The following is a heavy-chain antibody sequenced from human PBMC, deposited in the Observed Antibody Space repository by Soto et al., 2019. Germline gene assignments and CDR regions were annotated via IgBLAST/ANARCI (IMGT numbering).Heavy chain of an antibody. V-gene: IGHV3-7*03. CDR3: VRVGRLGGY. D-gene: IGHD3-16*01. J-gene: IGHJ4*02. CDR1: GFTFSSYW. CDR2: IKEDGSGK. Sequence: EVQLVESGGGLVQPGGSLRLSCTASGFTFSSYWMSWVRQGPGKGLGWVANIKEDGSGKYYVDSVKGRFSISRDNARNSLYLQMNSLRVEDTAVYYCVRVGRLGGYWGQGALVTVSS.